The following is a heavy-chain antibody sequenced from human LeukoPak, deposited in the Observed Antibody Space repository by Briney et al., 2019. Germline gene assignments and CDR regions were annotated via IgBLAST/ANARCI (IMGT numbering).Heavy chain of an antibody. J-gene: IGHJ3*01. CDR3: ARHFTVFGRAGAVDV. CDR1: AFTFRSHW. V-gene: IGHV3-7*01. CDR2: IKEDGSDT. Sequence: GGSLRLSCGASAFTFRSHWMRWVRQAPGKGREWVANIKEDGSDTFYVDSVRGRFTVSRDNDNNSLYLQMNRLRGDDTAVYYCARHFTVFGRAGAVDVWGQGTTVTVSS. D-gene: IGHD3-3*01.